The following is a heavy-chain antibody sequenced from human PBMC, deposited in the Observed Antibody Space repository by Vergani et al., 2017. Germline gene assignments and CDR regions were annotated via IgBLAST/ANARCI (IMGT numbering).Heavy chain of an antibody. J-gene: IGHJ6*02. CDR2: IRYDGSNK. CDR3: AKNLVVRGVIMNYYYYYGMDV. CDR1: GFTFSSYG. V-gene: IGHV3-30*02. D-gene: IGHD3-10*01. Sequence: QVQLVESGGGVVQPGGSLRLSCAASGFTFSSYGMHWVRQAPGKGLEWVAFIRYDGSNKYYADSVKGRFTISRDNSKNTLYLQMNSLRAEDTAVYYCAKNLVVRGVIMNYYYYYGMDVWGQGTTVTVSS.